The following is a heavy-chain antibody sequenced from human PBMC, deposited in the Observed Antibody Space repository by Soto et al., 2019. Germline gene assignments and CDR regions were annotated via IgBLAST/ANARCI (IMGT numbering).Heavy chain of an antibody. V-gene: IGHV1-69*01. CDR3: ARGWGYDSNDYYYAY. Sequence: QVQLVQSGAEVRKPGSSVKVSCKASGGTFSRHAISWVRQAPGQGLEWMGGIIPIFGTANHAQKFQGRVTIIADESTSTVYKELSSLRSEDMAMYYCARGWGYDSNDYYYAYWGQGTLVIVSS. D-gene: IGHD3-22*01. J-gene: IGHJ4*02. CDR1: GGTFSRHA. CDR2: IIPIFGTA.